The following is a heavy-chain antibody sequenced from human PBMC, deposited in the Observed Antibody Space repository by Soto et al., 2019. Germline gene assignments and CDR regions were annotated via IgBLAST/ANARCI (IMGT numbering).Heavy chain of an antibody. D-gene: IGHD5-12*01. CDR1: GGTFSSYT. CDR2: IIPILGIA. Sequence: SVKVSCKASGGTFSSYTISWVRQAPGQGLEWMGRIIPILGIANYAQKFQGRVTITADKSTSTAYMELSSLRSEDTAVYYCARAGSTITPLGPRQPPDYWGQGTLVTVSS. V-gene: IGHV1-69*02. CDR3: ARAGSTITPLGPRQPPDY. J-gene: IGHJ4*02.